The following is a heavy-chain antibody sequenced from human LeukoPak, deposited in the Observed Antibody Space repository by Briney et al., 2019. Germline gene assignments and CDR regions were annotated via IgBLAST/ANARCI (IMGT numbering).Heavy chain of an antibody. D-gene: IGHD3-22*01. Sequence: TLSLTCAVSGGSISSSNWWSWVRQPPGKGLEWIGEIYHSGSTNYNPSLKSRVTISVDKSKNQFSLKLSSVTAADTAVYYCARVPYYYDSSGYFGAFDIWGQGTMVTVSS. V-gene: IGHV4-4*02. CDR2: IYHSGST. CDR3: ARVPYYYDSSGYFGAFDI. CDR1: GGSISSSNW. J-gene: IGHJ3*02.